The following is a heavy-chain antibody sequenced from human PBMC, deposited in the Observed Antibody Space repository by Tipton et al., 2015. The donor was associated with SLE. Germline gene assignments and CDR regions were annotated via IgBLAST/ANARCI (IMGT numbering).Heavy chain of an antibody. CDR2: ISGSGGST. CDR1: GFTFSSYA. J-gene: IGHJ4*02. CDR3: AKAKGHVLRFLEWPR. Sequence: SLRLSCAASGFTFSSYAMSWVRQAPGKGLEWVSAISGSGGSTYYADSEKGRFTISRDNSKNPLYLQMNSLRAEDTAVYYCAKAKGHVLRFLEWPRWGQGTLVTVSS. D-gene: IGHD3-3*01. V-gene: IGHV3-23*01.